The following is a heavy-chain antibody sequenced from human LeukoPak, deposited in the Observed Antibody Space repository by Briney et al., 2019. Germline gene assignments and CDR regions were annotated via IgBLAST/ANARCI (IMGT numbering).Heavy chain of an antibody. CDR3: VLLSLSPG. CDR1: GFTFGTYR. V-gene: IGHV3-74*01. D-gene: IGHD3-10*01. CDR2: ISSDGTNA. J-gene: IGHJ4*02. Sequence: GGSLRLSCAASGFTFGTYRMHWVRQVPGKGLVWVSRISSDGTNANYADSVKGRFTISRDNAKSTLYLQMNSLRAEDTAVYYCVLLSLSPGWGQGTLVTVSS.